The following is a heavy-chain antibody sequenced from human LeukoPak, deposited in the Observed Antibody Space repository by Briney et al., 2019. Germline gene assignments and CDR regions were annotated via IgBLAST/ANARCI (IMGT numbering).Heavy chain of an antibody. V-gene: IGHV3-21*01. CDR1: GFTFSSYS. D-gene: IGHD1-26*01. J-gene: IGHJ6*03. Sequence: PGGSLRLSCAASGFTFSSYSMNWVRQAPGKGLEWVSSISSSSSYIYYADSVKGRFTISRDNAKNSLYLQMNSLRAEDTAVYYCARDGSSLGGATVPLFDYYYYMDVWGKGTTVTISS. CDR2: ISSSSSYI. CDR3: ARDGSSLGGATVPLFDYYYYMDV.